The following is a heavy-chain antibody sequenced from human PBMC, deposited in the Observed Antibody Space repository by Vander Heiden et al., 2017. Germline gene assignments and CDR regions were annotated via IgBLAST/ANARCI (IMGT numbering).Heavy chain of an antibody. CDR2: IFHTGNI. Sequence: QVQLQESGPGLVNPSGTLSLTCAVSGRSITSNWWTWVRQPPGKGLEWIGEIFHTGNINYNPSLRSRTTISLDKSKNQFSLNVHSVTAADTAVYYCARNGYYSADDWGPGILVTVSS. CDR3: ARNGYYSADD. J-gene: IGHJ4*02. D-gene: IGHD3-3*01. CDR1: GRSITSNW. V-gene: IGHV4-4*02.